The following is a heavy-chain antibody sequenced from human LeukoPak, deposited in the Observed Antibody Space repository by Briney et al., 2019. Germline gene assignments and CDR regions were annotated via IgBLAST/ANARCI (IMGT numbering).Heavy chain of an antibody. Sequence: SETLSLTCTVSGYSISSDYYWGWIRQPPGKGLEWIGSIHYSGYTYYNPSLKSRVTKSVDMSKNQFSLKLSPVTAADTAVYYCARGGTYYYDSMAYWGQGTLVTVSS. V-gene: IGHV4-38-2*02. CDR2: IHYSGYT. CDR1: GYSISSDYY. CDR3: ARGGTYYYDSMAY. D-gene: IGHD3-22*01. J-gene: IGHJ4*02.